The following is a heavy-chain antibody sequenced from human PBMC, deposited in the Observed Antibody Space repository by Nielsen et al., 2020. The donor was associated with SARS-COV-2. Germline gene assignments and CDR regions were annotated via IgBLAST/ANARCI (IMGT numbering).Heavy chain of an antibody. J-gene: IGHJ6*02. V-gene: IGHV1-45*01. D-gene: IGHD2/OR15-2a*01. CDR2: VTPFNGNT. Sequence: SVKVSCKASENTFTDRYVHWVRQAPGQGLEWMAWVTPFNGNTKYAQQLQDRVTVTKDRSLRTVYMELSSLKIEDTGTYYCATARDFYAALDVWGQGPAVTVSS. CDR1: ENTFTDRY. CDR3: ATARDFYAALDV.